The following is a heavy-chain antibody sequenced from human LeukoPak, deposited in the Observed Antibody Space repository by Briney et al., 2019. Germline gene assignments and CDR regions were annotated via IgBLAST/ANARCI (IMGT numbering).Heavy chain of an antibody. CDR2: INPSGGST. V-gene: IGHV1-46*01. J-gene: IGHJ3*02. CDR1: GYTFTSYY. CDR3: ARDGLVSSVNTNAFDI. D-gene: IGHD5/OR15-5a*01. Sequence: ASVKVSCKASGYTFTSYYMHWVRQAPGQGLEWMGIINPSGGSTSYAQKFQGRVTMTRDMSTSTVYMELSSLRSEDTAVYYCARDGLVSSVNTNAFDIWGQGTMVTVSS.